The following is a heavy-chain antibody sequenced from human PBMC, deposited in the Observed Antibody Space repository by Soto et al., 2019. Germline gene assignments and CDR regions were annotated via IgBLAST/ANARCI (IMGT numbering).Heavy chain of an antibody. V-gene: IGHV3-30*03. CDR2: ISYDASNK. Sequence: QVQLVESGGGVVQPGRSLRLSCAASGLAFSSYGMHWVRQAPGKGLEWVSLISYDASNKYYADSVKGRFTISRDNSKNTLYLQMNSLRTDDTAVYYCGTYGSIFDHWGQGTLVTVFS. J-gene: IGHJ4*02. D-gene: IGHD3-10*01. CDR1: GLAFSSYG. CDR3: GTYGSIFDH.